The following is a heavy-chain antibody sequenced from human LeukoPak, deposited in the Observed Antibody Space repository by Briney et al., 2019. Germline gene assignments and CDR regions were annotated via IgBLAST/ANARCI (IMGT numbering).Heavy chain of an antibody. CDR2: ISGSGSRT. J-gene: IGHJ3*01. Sequence: GGSLRLSCAASGFTFSSYAMSWVRQAPGKGLEWVSSISGSGSRTYYADSVKRRFTISRDNSVDTLYLEMKSLRAEDTAVYYCAKAPLYSSSWSREAFDVWGQGTMVTVSS. CDR3: AKAPLYSSSWSREAFDV. D-gene: IGHD6-13*01. CDR1: GFTFSSYA. V-gene: IGHV3-23*01.